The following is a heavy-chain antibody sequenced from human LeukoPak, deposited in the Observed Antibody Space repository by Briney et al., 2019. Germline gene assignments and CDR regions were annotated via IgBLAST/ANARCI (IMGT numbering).Heavy chain of an antibody. Sequence: PSETLSLTCAVYGGSFSGYYWSWIRQPPGKGLEWIGEINHSGSTNYNPSLKSRVTISVDTSKNQFSLKLSSVTAADTAVYYCARSRCSGGSCSIDYWGQGTLVTVSS. CDR2: INHSGST. CDR3: ARSRCSGGSCSIDY. D-gene: IGHD2-15*01. J-gene: IGHJ4*02. CDR1: GGSFSGYY. V-gene: IGHV4-34*01.